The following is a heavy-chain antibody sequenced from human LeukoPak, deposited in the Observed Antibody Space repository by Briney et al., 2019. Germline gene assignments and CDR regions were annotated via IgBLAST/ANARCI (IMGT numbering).Heavy chain of an antibody. D-gene: IGHD2-15*01. Sequence: PSETLSLTCSVSGGSISSGGYYWSWIRQPPGKGLEWIGYIYHSGSTYYNPSLKSRVTISVDTSKNQFSLKLTSVTAADTAVYYCARHNYVGSGAFDIWGQETMVTVSS. J-gene: IGHJ3*02. CDR2: IYHSGST. CDR1: GGSISSGGYY. V-gene: IGHV4-30-2*01. CDR3: ARHNYVGSGAFDI.